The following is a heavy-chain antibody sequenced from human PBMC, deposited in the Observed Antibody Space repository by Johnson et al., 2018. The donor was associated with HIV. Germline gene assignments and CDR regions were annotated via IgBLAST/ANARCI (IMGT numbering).Heavy chain of an antibody. J-gene: IGHJ3*01. CDR3: VKGRPIEGEVRSAFDV. V-gene: IGHV3-20*04. D-gene: IGHD3-16*01. CDR2: LGASGSI. CDR1: GFTFDDYG. Sequence: VQLVESGGGVVQPGGSLRLSCAASGFTFDDYGMSWVRQAPVKGLEWVSALGASGSIGYADSVKGRFTISRDTAKNSLYLQMNSLRAEDTALYYCVKGRPIEGEVRSAFDVWGQGTMVTVSS.